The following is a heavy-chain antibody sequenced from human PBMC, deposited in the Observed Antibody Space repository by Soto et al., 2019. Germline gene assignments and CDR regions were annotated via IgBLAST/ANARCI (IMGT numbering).Heavy chain of an antibody. Sequence: PWGSLRLSCAASGFFFGDYEFNWVRRTPGKGLEWVSYISRSGSTIYYEDSVKGRFTISRDNAKNSLYLQMYNLRAEETALYSWARRLVAALKAPFDCWGQGTLATVSS. CDR2: ISRSGSTI. J-gene: IGHJ4*02. V-gene: IGHV3-48*03. CDR3: ARRLVAALKAPFDC. D-gene: IGHD5-12*01. CDR1: GFFFGDYE.